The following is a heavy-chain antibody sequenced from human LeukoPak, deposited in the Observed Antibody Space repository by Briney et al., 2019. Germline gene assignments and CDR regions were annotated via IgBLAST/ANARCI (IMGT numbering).Heavy chain of an antibody. CDR2: INHSGST. Sequence: PSETLSLTCAVYGGSFSGYYWSWIRQPPGKGLEWIGEINHSGSTNYNPSLKSRVTILIDRSLNQFSLKLTSVTVADTAVYYCARGTHYPHYYMDVWGKGTTVTVSS. D-gene: IGHD1-26*01. CDR3: ARGTHYPHYYMDV. CDR1: GGSFSGYY. J-gene: IGHJ6*03. V-gene: IGHV4-34*01.